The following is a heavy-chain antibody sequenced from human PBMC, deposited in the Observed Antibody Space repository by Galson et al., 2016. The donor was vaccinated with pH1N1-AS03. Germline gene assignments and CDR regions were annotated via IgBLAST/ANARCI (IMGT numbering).Heavy chain of an antibody. J-gene: IGHJ4*02. V-gene: IGHV1-2*02. CDR2: INPTSGDT. Sequence: SVKVSCKASGYIFTGYYMHWVRQAPGRGLEWMGWINPTSGDTNYAQKFQGRVTMTRDSATSTAYMELRSLRSDDTAVYYCARSGSGSFYEGDFWGQGTLVSVSS. CDR1: GYIFTGYY. CDR3: ARSGSGSFYEGDF. D-gene: IGHD3-10*01.